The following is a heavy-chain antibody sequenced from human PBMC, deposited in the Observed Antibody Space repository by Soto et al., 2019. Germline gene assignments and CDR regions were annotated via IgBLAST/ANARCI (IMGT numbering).Heavy chain of an antibody. Sequence: ASVKVSCKACGYTFTSYYMHWVRQASGQGPEWMGWMSAKSGDTFFAQRFQGKFNMTWDTSLSTAYMEVGSLTSDDTVIYYCARGNPFNYAGFDVWGQGTTVTVSS. V-gene: IGHV1-8*02. D-gene: IGHD3-16*01. J-gene: IGHJ6*02. CDR1: GYTFTSYY. CDR2: MSAKSGDT. CDR3: ARGNPFNYAGFDV.